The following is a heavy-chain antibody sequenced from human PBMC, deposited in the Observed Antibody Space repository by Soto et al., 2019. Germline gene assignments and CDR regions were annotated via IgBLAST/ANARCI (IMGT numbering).Heavy chain of an antibody. CDR2: IYYIGST. CDR3: AGRNSLASVSLNFRELSNYKWIDP. Sequence: SETLSPTCTVSGDSITNSNYYWGWFRQPPGKGLEWIASIYYIGSTYYNTSLKSRVTISVDTSNNQFSLNLNSVTASDTAVYYCAGRNSLASVSLNFRELSNYKWIDPWGPGTLVTVSS. V-gene: IGHV4-39*01. D-gene: IGHD3-16*02. CDR1: GDSITNSNYY. J-gene: IGHJ5*02.